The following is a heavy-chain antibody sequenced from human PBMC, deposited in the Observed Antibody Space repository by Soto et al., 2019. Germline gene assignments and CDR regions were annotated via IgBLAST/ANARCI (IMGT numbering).Heavy chain of an antibody. J-gene: IGHJ6*02. D-gene: IGHD2-15*01. Sequence: QVQLVESGGGVVQPGRSLRLSCVASGFTFSIYAMHWVRQAPGKGLEWVAVISYDGARKAYANSVKGRFTISRDTSKNTLYLQMNSLRVEDTAAYYCSRGDREDTAVVIGARPGEYGMDVWGRGTTVTVSS. CDR3: SRGDREDTAVVIGARPGEYGMDV. CDR2: ISYDGARK. V-gene: IGHV3-30-3*01. CDR1: GFTFSIYA.